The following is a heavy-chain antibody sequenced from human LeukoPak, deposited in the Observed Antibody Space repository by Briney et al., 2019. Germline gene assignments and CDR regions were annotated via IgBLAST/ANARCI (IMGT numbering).Heavy chain of an antibody. Sequence: SVKVSCKASGYTFTAYYLHWVRQAPGQGLEWMGYIYPKSSDTNYAQNFQGRVTMTMDTSISTVYMELSRLTSDDTAVYFCARDEAAAKTNALDIWGQGTKVTVSS. CDR2: IYPKSSDT. CDR1: GYTFTAYY. D-gene: IGHD6-13*01. V-gene: IGHV1-2*02. J-gene: IGHJ3*02. CDR3: ARDEAAAKTNALDI.